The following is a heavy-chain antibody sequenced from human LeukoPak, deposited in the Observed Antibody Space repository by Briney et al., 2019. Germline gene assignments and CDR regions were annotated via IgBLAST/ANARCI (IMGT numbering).Heavy chain of an antibody. J-gene: IGHJ5*02. V-gene: IGHV3-33*01. CDR2: IGYDGSNK. D-gene: IGHD1-7*01. Sequence: PGSSLRLSCAASGFTFSSYGMLWARQAPGKGLEWVAVIGYDGSNKYYADSVKGRFTISKDNSKNSLYLQMNSLRAEDTAVYYCARDQLELRTWFDPGGQGTLVTVSS. CDR1: GFTFSSYG. CDR3: ARDQLELRTWFDP.